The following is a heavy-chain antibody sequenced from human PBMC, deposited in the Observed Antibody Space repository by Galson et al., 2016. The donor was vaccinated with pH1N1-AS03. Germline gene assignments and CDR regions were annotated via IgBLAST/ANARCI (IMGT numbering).Heavy chain of an antibody. D-gene: IGHD3-22*01. J-gene: IGHJ3*02. V-gene: IGHV3-15*01. CDR1: GFTFSDVW. Sequence: SLRLSCAASGFTFSDVWMSWVRQAPGKGLEWVGRIKSKTDGGTTDYAAPVKGRFTISRDDSKNTLHLRMNTLKSEDTAVYYCRVVAENDAFDMWGQGTMVTVSS. CDR2: IKSKTDGGTT. CDR3: RVVAENDAFDM.